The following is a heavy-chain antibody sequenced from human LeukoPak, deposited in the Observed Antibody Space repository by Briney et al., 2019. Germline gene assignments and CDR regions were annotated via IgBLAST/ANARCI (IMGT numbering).Heavy chain of an antibody. J-gene: IGHJ4*02. V-gene: IGHV3-30*02. CDR1: GFTFSSYG. CDR3: ANSGSGNTEYYFDY. D-gene: IGHD3-10*01. Sequence: GGSLRLSCAASGFTFSSYGMHWVRQAPGKGLEWVAFIRYDGSNKYYADSVKGRFTISRDNSKNTLYLQMNSLRAEDTAVYYCANSGSGNTEYYFDYWGQGTLVTVSS. CDR2: IRYDGSNK.